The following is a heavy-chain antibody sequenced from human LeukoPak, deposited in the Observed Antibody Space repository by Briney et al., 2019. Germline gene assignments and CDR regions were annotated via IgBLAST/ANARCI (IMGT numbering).Heavy chain of an antibody. CDR1: GFTFSSYG. CDR2: IWYDGSNK. V-gene: IGHV3-33*01. Sequence: PGSSLRLSCAASGFTFSSYGMHWVRQAPGKGLEWVAVIWYDGSNKYYADSVKGRFTIYRDNSKNTLYLQMNSLRAEDTAVYYCARDFRAGFGYFDYWGQGTLVTVSS. CDR3: ARDFRAGFGYFDY. J-gene: IGHJ4*02. D-gene: IGHD3-16*01.